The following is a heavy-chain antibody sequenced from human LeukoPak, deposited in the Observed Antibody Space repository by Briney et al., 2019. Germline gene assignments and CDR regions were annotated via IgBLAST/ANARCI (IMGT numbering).Heavy chain of an antibody. V-gene: IGHV1-46*01. Sequence: GASVKVSCKASGYTFTSYYMHWVRQAPGQGLEWMGIINPSGGSTSYAQKFQGRVTMTRDTSASTAYMELSSLRSEDTAVYYCATPTYYYDSSGSPMEYFQHWGQGTLVTVSS. CDR3: ATPTYYYDSSGSPMEYFQH. D-gene: IGHD3-22*01. J-gene: IGHJ1*01. CDR2: INPSGGST. CDR1: GYTFTSYY.